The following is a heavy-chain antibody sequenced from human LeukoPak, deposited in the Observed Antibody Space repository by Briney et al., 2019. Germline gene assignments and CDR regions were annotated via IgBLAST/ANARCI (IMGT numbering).Heavy chain of an antibody. CDR2: ISGSGGTT. V-gene: IGHV3-23*01. J-gene: IGHJ4*02. Sequence: PGGSLRLSCAASGFILSTYALSWVRQAPGKGLEWVSSISGSGGTTNYADSVKGRFTISRDNSKNTLYLQMNSLRAEDTAVYHCAKDNSSSWFHFDYWGQGTLVTVSS. D-gene: IGHD6-13*01. CDR3: AKDNSSSWFHFDY. CDR1: GFILSTYA.